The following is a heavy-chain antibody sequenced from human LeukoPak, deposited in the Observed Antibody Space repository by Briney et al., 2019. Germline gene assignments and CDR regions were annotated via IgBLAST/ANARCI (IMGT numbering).Heavy chain of an antibody. CDR1: GFTFSSYA. J-gene: IGHJ4*02. Sequence: GRSLRLSCAASGFTFSSYAMHWVRQAPGKGLEWVAVISYDGSNKYYADSVKGRFTISRDNSKNTLYLQMNSLRAEDTAVYYCAKDLVVPGYYYDSSASDYWGQGTLVTVSS. D-gene: IGHD3-22*01. V-gene: IGHV3-30-3*01. CDR2: ISYDGSNK. CDR3: AKDLVVPGYYYDSSASDY.